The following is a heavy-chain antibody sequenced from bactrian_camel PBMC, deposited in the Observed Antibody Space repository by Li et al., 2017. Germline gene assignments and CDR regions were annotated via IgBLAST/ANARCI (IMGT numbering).Heavy chain of an antibody. Sequence: HVQLVESGGGSVQAGGSLKLSCAVSGFITSPCRMAWYRQAPGKERKLVSTITSGGSTTYYADSVKGRFTISRDNAKRTLYLAIHNAKPEDTAMYYCAADKYLLTYYEDGHIRGRSDFNFLGQGTQVTVS. CDR2: ITSGGST. J-gene: IGHJ4*01. D-gene: IGHD2*01. CDR1: GFITSPCR. V-gene: IGHV3S53*01.